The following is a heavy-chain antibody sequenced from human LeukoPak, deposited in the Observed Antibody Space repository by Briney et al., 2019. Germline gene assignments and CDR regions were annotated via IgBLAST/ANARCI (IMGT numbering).Heavy chain of an antibody. V-gene: IGHV1-18*01. CDR3: ARDDYYDSSGYYDY. Sequence: ASVKVSCKASGYAFTSYGISWVRQAPGQGLEWMGWISAYNGNTNYAQKLQGRVTMTTDTSTSTAYMELRSLRSDDTAVYYCARDDYYDSSGYYDYWGQGTLVTVSS. CDR1: GYAFTSYG. D-gene: IGHD3-22*01. J-gene: IGHJ4*02. CDR2: ISAYNGNT.